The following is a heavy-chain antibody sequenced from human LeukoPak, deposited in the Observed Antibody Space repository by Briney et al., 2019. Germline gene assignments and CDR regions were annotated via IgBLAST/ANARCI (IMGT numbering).Heavy chain of an antibody. D-gene: IGHD3-9*01. CDR1: GGSISSSSYY. CDR3: ARGVLTGLSNLNWFDP. J-gene: IGHJ5*02. Sequence: PSETLSLTCTVSGGSISSSSYYWGWIRQPPGKGLEWIGSIYYSGSTYYNPSLKSRVIISVDTSKSQFSLKLSSVTAADTAVYYCARGVLTGLSNLNWFDPWGQGTLATVSS. CDR2: IYYSGST. V-gene: IGHV4-39*01.